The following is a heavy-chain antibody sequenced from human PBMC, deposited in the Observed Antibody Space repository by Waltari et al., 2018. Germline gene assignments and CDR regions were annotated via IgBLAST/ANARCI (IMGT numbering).Heavy chain of an antibody. CDR1: EYTFTSSY. D-gene: IGHD2-21*01. CDR2: ITPSGGST. J-gene: IGHJ6*02. V-gene: IGHV1-46*01. Sequence: QVQLVQSGAEVKKPGASVKISCKTSEYTFTSSYIDWVRHAPGKGLEWMGRITPSGGSTIDAQKFQGRVTMTRETSTGTVYMELSSLRSDDTAVYYCALDTGALWMDVWGQGTTVTVSS. CDR3: ALDTGALWMDV.